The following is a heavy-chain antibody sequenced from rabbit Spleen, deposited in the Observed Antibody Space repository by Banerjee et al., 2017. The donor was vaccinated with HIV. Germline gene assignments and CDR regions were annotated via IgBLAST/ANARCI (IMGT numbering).Heavy chain of an antibody. V-gene: IGHV1S45*01. Sequence: QEQLEESGGDLVKPEGSLTLTCTASGFSFSNNYVMCWVRQAPGKGLEWIACMNSGTGNTWYPSWVNGRFTISKTSSTTVTLQMTSLTVADTATYFCARDAAGREDFNLWGPGTLVTVS. CDR3: ARDAAGREDFNL. CDR2: MNSGTGNT. CDR1: GFSFSNNYV. D-gene: IGHD4-2*01. J-gene: IGHJ4*01.